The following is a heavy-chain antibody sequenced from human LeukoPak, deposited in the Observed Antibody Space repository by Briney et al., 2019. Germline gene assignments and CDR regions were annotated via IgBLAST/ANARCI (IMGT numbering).Heavy chain of an antibody. D-gene: IGHD6-19*01. CDR1: GFTFSSYA. CDR3: AKEYSSGWSWEDFQH. V-gene: IGHV3-23*01. Sequence: GGPLRLSCAASGFTFSSYAMSWVRQAPEKGLEWVSAISGSGGSTYYADSVKGRFTISRDNSKNTLYLQMNSLRAEDTAVYYCAKEYSSGWSWEDFQHWGQGTLVTVSS. J-gene: IGHJ1*01. CDR2: ISGSGGST.